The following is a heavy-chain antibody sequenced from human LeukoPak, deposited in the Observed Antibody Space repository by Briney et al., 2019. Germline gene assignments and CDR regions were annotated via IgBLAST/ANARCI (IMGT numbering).Heavy chain of an antibody. Sequence: PGGSLRLSCAASGFTFTTYWLGWVRQPPGKGLEWVANIKQDGTEKYYVDSVKGRFTISRDNSKNTLYLQMNSLRAEDTAVYYCAKERGFGELSYWGQGTLVTVSS. D-gene: IGHD3-10*01. CDR3: AKERGFGELSY. CDR1: GFTFTTYW. CDR2: IKQDGTEK. V-gene: IGHV3-7*01. J-gene: IGHJ4*02.